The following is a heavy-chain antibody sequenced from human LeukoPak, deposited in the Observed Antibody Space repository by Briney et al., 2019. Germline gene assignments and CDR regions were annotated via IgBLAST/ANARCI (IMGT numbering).Heavy chain of an antibody. CDR1: GFPFSTHS. D-gene: IGHD6-13*01. J-gene: IGHJ4*02. V-gene: IGHV3-7*01. Sequence: GGSLRLSCAASGFPFSTHSLNWVRQAPGKGLEWVANINLDGSERFYVDFVKGRFTISRDNADNSMYLQMNSLRAEDTAVYYCGRVIAGAIDYWGQGTLVTVSS. CDR3: GRVIAGAIDY. CDR2: INLDGSER.